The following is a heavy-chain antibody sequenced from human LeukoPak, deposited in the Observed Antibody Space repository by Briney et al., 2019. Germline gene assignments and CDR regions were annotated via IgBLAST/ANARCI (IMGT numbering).Heavy chain of an antibody. V-gene: IGHV4-61*02. J-gene: IGHJ4*02. CDR2: IYTSGST. CDR3: TRVSSRGEGFDY. CDR1: GGSISSGTYY. D-gene: IGHD2-21*01. Sequence: SQTLSLTCTVSGGSISSGTYYWSWIRQPAGKGLEWIGRIYTSGSTNYNPSLKSRVTISVDTSKNQFSLQLSSVTAADTAVYYCTRVSSRGEGFDYWGQGTLVTVSS.